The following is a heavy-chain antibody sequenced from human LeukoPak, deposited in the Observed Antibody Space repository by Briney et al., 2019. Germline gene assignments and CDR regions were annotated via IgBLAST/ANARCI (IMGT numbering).Heavy chain of an antibody. V-gene: IGHV1-69*05. J-gene: IGHJ4*02. CDR3: AREVFGATMIDY. D-gene: IGHD1-26*01. CDR1: GRTVSSYA. Sequence: ASVKLSCKASGRTVSSYAISWVRQAPGQGLEWMGGSIPIFGTANYAQKFQGRGTMTRDTAISTAYMELSRLRSDDTAVYYCAREVFGATMIDYWGQGTLVTVSS. CDR2: SIPIFGTA.